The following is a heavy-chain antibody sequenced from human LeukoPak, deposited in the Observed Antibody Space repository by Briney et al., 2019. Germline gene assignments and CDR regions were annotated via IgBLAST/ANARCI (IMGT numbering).Heavy chain of an antibody. CDR2: ISGSGGST. J-gene: IGHJ6*02. CDR3: ASEDYYGDPNEYYYYGMAGMDV. V-gene: IGHV3-23*01. D-gene: IGHD4-17*01. Sequence: GGSLRLSCAASGFTFSSYAMSWVRQAPGKGLEWVSAISGSGGSTYYADSVKGRFTISRDNSKNTLYLQMNSLRAEDTAVYYCASEDYYGDPNEYYYYGMAGMDVWGQGATVTVSS. CDR1: GFTFSSYA.